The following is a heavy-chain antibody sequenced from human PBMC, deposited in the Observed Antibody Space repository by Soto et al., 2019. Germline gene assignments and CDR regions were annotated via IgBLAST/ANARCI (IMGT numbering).Heavy chain of an antibody. CDR2: INSGSTSV. D-gene: IGHD3-22*01. J-gene: IGHJ4*02. V-gene: IGHV3-48*01. CDR1: GFIFNSYS. Sequence: EVQLVESGGGLVQPGGSLRLPCVASGFIFNSYSMNWVRQAPGKGLEWISYINSGSTSVFYADSVKGRFTISRDNAKNSHYLQMNSLRAEDTAVYYCGSSASPDAYWGQGTLVTVSS. CDR3: GSSASPDAY.